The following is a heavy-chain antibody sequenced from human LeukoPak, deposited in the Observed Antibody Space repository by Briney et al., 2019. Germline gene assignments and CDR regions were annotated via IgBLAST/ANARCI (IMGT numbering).Heavy chain of an antibody. CDR2: FDPEDGET. V-gene: IGHV1-24*01. CDR3: ATYYDFWSGYHNTFDY. CDR1: GYTLTELS. Sequence: ASVKVSCKVSGYTLTELSMHWVRQAPGKGLEWMGGFDPEDGETIYAQKFQGRVTMTEDTSTDTAYMELSSLRSEDTAVYYCATYYDFWSGYHNTFDYWGQGTLVTVSS. D-gene: IGHD3-3*01. J-gene: IGHJ4*02.